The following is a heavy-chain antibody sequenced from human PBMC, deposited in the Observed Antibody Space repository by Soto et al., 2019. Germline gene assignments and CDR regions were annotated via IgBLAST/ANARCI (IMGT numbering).Heavy chain of an antibody. CDR2: VIAANGKT. Sequence: QVQLVQSGAEVMEPGALVKVSCKAAGYGFMDYAVHWVRQAPGQRLEWMGWVIAANGKTRYSQKLQDRLTITRDTSASTIYMELSSLRSEDTAVYFCARRGDGYRYDYLGQGTLVTVSS. D-gene: IGHD5-12*01. J-gene: IGHJ4*02. CDR3: ARRGDGYRYDY. CDR1: GYGFMDYA. V-gene: IGHV1-3*01.